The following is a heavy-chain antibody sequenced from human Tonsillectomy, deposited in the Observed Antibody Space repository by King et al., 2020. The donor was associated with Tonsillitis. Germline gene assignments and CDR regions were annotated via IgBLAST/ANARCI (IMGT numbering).Heavy chain of an antibody. J-gene: IGHJ6*03. CDR3: AKVASTVTTYYYYYMDV. Sequence: VQLVESGGGLGQPGGSLRLSCAASGFTFSSYAMSWVRQAPGKGPEWVSGISYSGGYTYYADSVKGRFIISRDNSKNTVFLQMDSLRAEDTAVYYCAKVASTVTTYYYYYMDVWGEGTTVTVSS. V-gene: IGHV3-23*04. CDR2: ISYSGGYT. CDR1: GFTFSSYA. D-gene: IGHD4-17*01.